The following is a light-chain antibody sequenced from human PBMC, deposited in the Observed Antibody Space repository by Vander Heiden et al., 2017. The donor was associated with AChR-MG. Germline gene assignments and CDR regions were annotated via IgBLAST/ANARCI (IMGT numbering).Light chain of an antibody. CDR3: QSYDSKLSGWV. J-gene: IGLJ3*02. Sequence: QSVLTQPPSVSGAPGQRVTISCTGSTSNLGAASDVHWYQQLPGTAPKRLNYGNNNRPAGVPDRFSGSKSGTSASLAITVLQPEDEADYFCQSYDSKLSGWVVGGGAKLTVL. V-gene: IGLV1-40*01. CDR2: GNN. CDR1: TSNLGAASD.